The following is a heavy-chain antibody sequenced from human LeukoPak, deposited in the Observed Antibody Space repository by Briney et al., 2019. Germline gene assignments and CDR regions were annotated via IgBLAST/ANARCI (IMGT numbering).Heavy chain of an antibody. Sequence: GGSLRLSCAASGFTFSSYAMSWVRQAPGKGLEWVSAISGSGGSTYYADSVKGRFTISRDNSKNTLYLQMNSLRAEDTAVYYCAKVQSLWFGELTYYSDYWGQGTLVTVSS. CDR3: AKVQSLWFGELTYYSDY. CDR2: ISGSGGST. J-gene: IGHJ4*02. V-gene: IGHV3-23*01. D-gene: IGHD3-10*01. CDR1: GFTFSSYA.